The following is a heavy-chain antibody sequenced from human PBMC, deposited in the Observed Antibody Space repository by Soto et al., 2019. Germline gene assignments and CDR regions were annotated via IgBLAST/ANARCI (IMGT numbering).Heavy chain of an antibody. CDR3: ARDMPYAAGRLGGCDY. Sequence: SETLSLTCTVSGDSITGSYWSWIRQPPGKTLEWIGYIYHSGTTTYNPSLKSRVSISVDTSKNQFSMRLTSVIAADTAVYYWARDMPYAAGRLGGCDYWGQGILVTVSS. J-gene: IGHJ4*02. D-gene: IGHD3-16*01. CDR2: IYHSGTT. CDR1: GDSITGSY. V-gene: IGHV4-59*01.